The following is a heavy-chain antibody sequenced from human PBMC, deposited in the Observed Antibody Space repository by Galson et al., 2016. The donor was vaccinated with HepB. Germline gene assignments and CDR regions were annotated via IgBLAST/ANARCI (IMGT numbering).Heavy chain of an antibody. D-gene: IGHD1-14*01. CDR3: ARIPYNAYFDY. Sequence: SLRLSCAASGFNVGTNHMSWVRQAPGKGLEWVAGISYDGRNKNYADSVKGRFTISRDNFNNTLYLQMNTLRPEDTAVYFCARIPYNAYFDYWGQGTLVTVSS. V-gene: IGHV3-30*03. CDR2: ISYDGRNK. J-gene: IGHJ4*02. CDR1: GFNVGTNH.